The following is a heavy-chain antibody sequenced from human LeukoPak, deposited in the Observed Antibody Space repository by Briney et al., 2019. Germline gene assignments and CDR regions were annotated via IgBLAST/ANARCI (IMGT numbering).Heavy chain of an antibody. CDR2: ISAYNGNT. CDR1: GYIFSSYC. V-gene: IGHV1-18*01. CDR3: ARDEQWLVHYYYGMDV. Sequence: ASVKVSCKASGYIFSSYCISWVRQAPGQGLEWMGWISAYNGNTNYVQKFQGRVTMTTDTSTSTAYMELRSLRSDDTAVYYCARDEQWLVHYYYGMDVWGQGTTVTVSS. D-gene: IGHD6-19*01. J-gene: IGHJ6*02.